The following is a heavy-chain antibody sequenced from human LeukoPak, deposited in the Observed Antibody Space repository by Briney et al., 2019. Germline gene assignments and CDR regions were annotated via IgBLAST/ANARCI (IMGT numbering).Heavy chain of an antibody. Sequence: PSETLSLTCAVYGGSFSGYYWSWIRQPPGKGLEWIGEINHSGSTNYNPSLKSRVTISVDTSKNQFSLKLSSATAADTAVYYCAREAGSGWYGGTRREFDSWGQGTLVTVSS. CDR1: GGSFSGYY. CDR3: AREAGSGWYGGTRREFDS. V-gene: IGHV4-34*01. CDR2: INHSGST. D-gene: IGHD6-19*01. J-gene: IGHJ4*02.